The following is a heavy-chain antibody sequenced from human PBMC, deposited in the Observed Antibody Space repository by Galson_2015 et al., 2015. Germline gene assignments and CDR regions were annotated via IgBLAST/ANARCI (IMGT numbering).Heavy chain of an antibody. Sequence: SLRLSCAVSGFIFSTYGMHWVRQAPGKGLEWVAVISKDGSNKYYADSVKGRFTISRDNSKNTLYLQMNSLKVEDTGVYYCARGHIAVVPVAHFDFWGQGTLVTVSS. J-gene: IGHJ4*02. D-gene: IGHD2-2*01. CDR1: GFIFSTYG. V-gene: IGHV3-30-3*01. CDR3: ARGHIAVVPVAHFDF. CDR2: ISKDGSNK.